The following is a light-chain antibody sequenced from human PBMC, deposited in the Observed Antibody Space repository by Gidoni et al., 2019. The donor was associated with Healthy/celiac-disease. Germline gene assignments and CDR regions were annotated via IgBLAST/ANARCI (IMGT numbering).Light chain of an antibody. CDR1: QSISSW. J-gene: IGKJ1*01. Sequence: DIQMTQSPSTLSASVGDRVTITCRASQSISSWLAWYQQKPGKAPKLLIYKASSLESGVPSRFSGSGSGTEFTLTISSLQPDDFATYYCQQYNSYPTSTFGQXTKVEIK. CDR3: QQYNSYPTST. V-gene: IGKV1-5*03. CDR2: KAS.